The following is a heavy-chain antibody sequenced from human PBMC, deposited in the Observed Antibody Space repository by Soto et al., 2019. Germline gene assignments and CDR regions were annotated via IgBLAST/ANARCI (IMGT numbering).Heavy chain of an antibody. CDR3: ARGGLFTTNWYGNWLDP. CDR1: GDTFNTYG. V-gene: IGHV1-18*01. D-gene: IGHD2-8*01. CDR2: VSPYKDDT. Sequence: QLQLVQSGAEVRKPGASVKVSCKATGDTFNTYGITWVRQAPGQGLEWMGWVSPYKDDTKYSQRIQGRVTMTIDTPTSTAYMELRSLRSDDTAVYYCARGGLFTTNWYGNWLDPWGQGTRVTVSS. J-gene: IGHJ5*02.